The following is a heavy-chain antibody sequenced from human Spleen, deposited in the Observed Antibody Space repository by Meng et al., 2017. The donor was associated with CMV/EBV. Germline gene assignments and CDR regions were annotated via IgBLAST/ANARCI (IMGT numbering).Heavy chain of an antibody. CDR3: ASAGLYSSSSEADY. CDR1: GFTFSRYW. Sequence: SGFTFSRYWMSWVRQAPGKGLEWVANIKQDASEKYYIESVKGRFTISRDNAKNSLYLQMNSLRAEDTAVYYCASAGLYSSSSEADYWGQGTLVTVSS. V-gene: IGHV3-7*01. CDR2: IKQDASEK. D-gene: IGHD6-6*01. J-gene: IGHJ4*02.